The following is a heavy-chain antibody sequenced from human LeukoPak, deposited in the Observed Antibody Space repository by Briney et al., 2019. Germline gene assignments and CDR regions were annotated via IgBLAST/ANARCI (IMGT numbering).Heavy chain of an antibody. D-gene: IGHD1-14*01. J-gene: IGHJ5*02. CDR1: GGSISSYY. Sequence: SETLSLTCTVSGGSISSYYWSWIRQPRGKGLEWIGYIYNNGNTNYNPSFKSRVTISVDTSKNQFSLKLSSVTAADTALYYCARARINWFDPWGQGTLVTVSS. CDR3: ARARINWFDP. V-gene: IGHV4-59*01. CDR2: IYNNGNT.